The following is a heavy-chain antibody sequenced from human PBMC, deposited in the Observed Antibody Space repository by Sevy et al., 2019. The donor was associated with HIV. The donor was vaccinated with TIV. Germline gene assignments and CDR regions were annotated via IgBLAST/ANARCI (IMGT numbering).Heavy chain of an antibody. D-gene: IGHD2-21*02. Sequence: ASVKVSCMASGGSLSNYGMNWVRQAPGQGLEWMGGIIPRVAISNYAQKFQGRATITADESTSTKYLEVRCLRSEDTTVYFCASVRPCGGDCYFFDSWGQGTLVTVSS. CDR2: IIPRVAIS. CDR3: ASVRPCGGDCYFFDS. CDR1: GGSLSNYG. V-gene: IGHV1-69*10. J-gene: IGHJ4*02.